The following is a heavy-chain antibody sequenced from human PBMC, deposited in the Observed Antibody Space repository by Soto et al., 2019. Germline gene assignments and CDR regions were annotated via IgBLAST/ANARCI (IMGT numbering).Heavy chain of an antibody. J-gene: IGHJ4*02. V-gene: IGHV3-21*02. CDR3: ARGGGSLKC. Sequence: DVQLVESGGGLVKPGGSLRLSCEVSGFSISISAMNWVRQAPGKGLEWVSSINSGSTSVRYADSVKGRFSISRDNANNSLRPHMNSLRVEDTAVYYCARGGGSLKCWGQGPVVTLS. D-gene: IGHD2-15*01. CDR2: INSGSTSV. CDR1: GFSISISA.